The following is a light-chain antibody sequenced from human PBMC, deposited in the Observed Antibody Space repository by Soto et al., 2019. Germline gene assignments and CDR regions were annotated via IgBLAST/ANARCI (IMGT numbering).Light chain of an antibody. CDR2: TAS. J-gene: IGKJ5*01. Sequence: IVVTHSPATLSVSPGETVTLSCRASQSVSSDLAWYQQKPGQAPRLLIHTASARALGIPARFSGSGSGTEFTLTISSLQSEDFTVYSCQQYHHWPITFGQGTRLEI. CDR3: QQYHHWPIT. V-gene: IGKV3-15*01. CDR1: QSVSSD.